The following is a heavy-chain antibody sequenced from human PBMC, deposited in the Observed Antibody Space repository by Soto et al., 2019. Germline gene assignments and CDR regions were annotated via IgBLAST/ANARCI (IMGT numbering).Heavy chain of an antibody. CDR2: ISSSGSSL. D-gene: IGHD6-13*01. V-gene: IGHV3-11*01. CDR3: ARGIAGTWYAYNIY. CDR1: GFTFSDYY. J-gene: IGHJ4*02. Sequence: SLRLSCAASGFTFSDYYMSWIRQAPGEGLEWVAYISSSGSSLYYADSVKGRFTISRDNLKNSLYLQMNSLRAEDTAVYYCARGIAGTWYAYNIYWGQGTRVTVSS.